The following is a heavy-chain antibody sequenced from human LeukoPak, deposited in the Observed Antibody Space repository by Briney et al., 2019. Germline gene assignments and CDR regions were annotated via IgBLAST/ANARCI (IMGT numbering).Heavy chain of an antibody. J-gene: IGHJ4*02. V-gene: IGHV1-46*01. CDR2: INPSGGST. Sequence: GASVKVSCKASGYTFTSYDINWVRQAPGQGLEWMGIINPSGGSTSYAQKFQGRVTMTRDTSTSTVYMELSSLRSEDTAVYYCARDYYVWGSRVFDYWGQGTLVTVSS. CDR1: GYTFTSYD. D-gene: IGHD3-16*01. CDR3: ARDYYVWGSRVFDY.